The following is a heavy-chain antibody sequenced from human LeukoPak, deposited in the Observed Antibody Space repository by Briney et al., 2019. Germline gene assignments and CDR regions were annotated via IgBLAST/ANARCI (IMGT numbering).Heavy chain of an antibody. CDR2: ISSSSIYI. D-gene: IGHD4-17*01. CDR1: GFTFSSYT. Sequence: GGSLRLSCAASGFTFSSYTMNWVRQAPGKGLEWVSSISSSSIYIYYADSVKGRFTISRDNAKNSLYLQMNSLRAEDTAVYYCARDRDGDYLDYWGQGTLVTVSS. J-gene: IGHJ4*02. CDR3: ARDRDGDYLDY. V-gene: IGHV3-21*01.